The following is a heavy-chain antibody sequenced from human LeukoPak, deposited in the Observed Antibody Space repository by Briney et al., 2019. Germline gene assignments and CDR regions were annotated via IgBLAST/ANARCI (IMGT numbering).Heavy chain of an antibody. CDR3: ARASSGYQGDY. J-gene: IGHJ4*02. D-gene: IGHD3-22*01. V-gene: IGHV3-7*01. Sequence: GGSLRLSCIASGFTFSHFWMSWVRQAPGKGLEWVANIRQEGSEKSYVDSVKGRFTISRDNAKNSLFLQMDSLRAEDTAVYYCARASSGYQGDYWGQGTLVTVSS. CDR2: IRQEGSEK. CDR1: GFTFSHFW.